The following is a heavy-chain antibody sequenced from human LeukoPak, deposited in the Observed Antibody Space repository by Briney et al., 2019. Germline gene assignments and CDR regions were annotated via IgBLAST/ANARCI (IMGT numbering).Heavy chain of an antibody. Sequence: PGGSLRLSCAASGFTFSSYAMNWVRQAPGRGLEWVSCISSSSSLIFYSDSVRGRFTISRDNAKNLLYLHMSGLGVEDTAVYYCAKVDRGDYSSSPVPYYNYYMNVWGKGTTVTVSS. CDR3: AKVDRGDYSSSPVPYYNYYMNV. J-gene: IGHJ6*03. D-gene: IGHD6-13*01. CDR1: GFTFSSYA. CDR2: ISSSSSLI. V-gene: IGHV3-21*01.